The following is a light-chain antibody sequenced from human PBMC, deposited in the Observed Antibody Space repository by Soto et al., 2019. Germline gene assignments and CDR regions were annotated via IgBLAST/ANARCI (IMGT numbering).Light chain of an antibody. V-gene: IGKV3-11*01. CDR2: GAS. Sequence: EIVLTQSPGTLSLSPGERATLSCRASQSVGSDLAWYQQKPGQAPRLLIYGASTRATGIPPRFSGSGSGTDFTLTISSLEPEDSAVYYCQQRHMWPITFGQGTRLEIK. CDR3: QQRHMWPIT. CDR1: QSVGSD. J-gene: IGKJ5*01.